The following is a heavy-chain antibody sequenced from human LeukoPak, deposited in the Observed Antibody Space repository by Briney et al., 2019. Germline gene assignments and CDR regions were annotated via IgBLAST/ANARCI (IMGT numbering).Heavy chain of an antibody. Sequence: GASVKVSCKASGYTFSDFYIHWVRQAPGQGLEYVGWITPKSGDTYSPRRFQGRVTMTRDASISIAYMELSSLRSDDTAVYFCARVRLADERAWAYWGQGTLVTVSS. D-gene: IGHD3-3*02. CDR1: GYTFSDFY. J-gene: IGHJ4*02. CDR3: ARVRLADERAWAY. V-gene: IGHV1-2*02. CDR2: ITPKSGDT.